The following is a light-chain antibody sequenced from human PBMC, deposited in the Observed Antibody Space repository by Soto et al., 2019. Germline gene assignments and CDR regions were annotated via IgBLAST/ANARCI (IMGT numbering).Light chain of an antibody. CDR2: DAS. CDR3: QQYNSFWT. CDR1: QSISSW. J-gene: IGKJ1*01. Sequence: DIQMTQSPPTLSASVGDRVTITCRASQSISSWLAWYQQKPGKAPKLLIYDASYLERGVPSRFSGSGSGTEFTLTISSLQPDDLATYYCQQYNSFWTFGQGTKVDIK. V-gene: IGKV1-5*01.